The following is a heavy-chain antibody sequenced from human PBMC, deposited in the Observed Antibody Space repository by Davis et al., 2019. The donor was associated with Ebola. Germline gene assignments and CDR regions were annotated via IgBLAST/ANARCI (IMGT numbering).Heavy chain of an antibody. CDR2: IYYSGST. Sequence: SETLSLTCTVSGGSISSSSYYWGWIRQPPGKGLEWIGSIYYSGSTYYNPSLKSRVTISVDTSKNQFSLKLSSVTAADTAVYYCARLGRFLEWLGADGYWGQGTLVTVSS. V-gene: IGHV4-39*01. D-gene: IGHD3-3*01. CDR3: ARLGRFLEWLGADGY. J-gene: IGHJ4*02. CDR1: GGSISSSSYY.